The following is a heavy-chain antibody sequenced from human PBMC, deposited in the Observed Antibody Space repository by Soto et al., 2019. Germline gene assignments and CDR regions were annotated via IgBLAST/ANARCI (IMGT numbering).Heavy chain of an antibody. Sequence: QVQLQESGPGLVKPSETLSLTCTVSGGSISSYYWSWIRQPPGKGLEWIGYIYYSGSTNYNPSLKGRGTILVDTSKNQFSLKLGFGAAADPGVYYWARRNYYDSSGYSPFDYWGQGTLVTVSS. J-gene: IGHJ4*02. D-gene: IGHD3-22*01. CDR1: GGSISSYY. CDR2: IYYSGST. CDR3: ARRNYYDSSGYSPFDY. V-gene: IGHV4-59*01.